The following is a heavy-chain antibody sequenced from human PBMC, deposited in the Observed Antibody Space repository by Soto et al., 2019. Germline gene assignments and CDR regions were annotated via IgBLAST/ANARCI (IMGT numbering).Heavy chain of an antibody. J-gene: IGHJ4*02. V-gene: IGHV3-11*01. CDR3: ARASAQDTPLDS. D-gene: IGHD5-18*01. CDR1: GFSISDFY. Sequence: QVHLVESGGGLVKPGGSLRLSCAASGFSISDFYMSWVRQIPGKGLEWISYISGRSDVIHYVDSVKGRFTVSRDNARNLVFLQMHSLRAEHSGTYLCARASAQDTPLDSRGQGTLVTV. CDR2: ISGRSDVI.